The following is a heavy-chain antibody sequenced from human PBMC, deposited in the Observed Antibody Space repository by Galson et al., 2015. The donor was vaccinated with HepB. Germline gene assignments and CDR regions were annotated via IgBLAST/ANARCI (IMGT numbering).Heavy chain of an antibody. CDR3: AKETPERDGYNWYQDTGPMDV. CDR2: ISWNSGSI. Sequence: SLRLAGGASGVTFDDYAMHWVRHAPGKGLEWVSGISWNSGSIGYADSVKGRFTISRDNAKNSLYLQMNSLRAEDTALYYCAKETPERDGYNWYQDTGPMDVWGQGTTVTVSS. J-gene: IGHJ6*02. CDR1: GVTFDDYA. V-gene: IGHV3-9*01. D-gene: IGHD5-24*01.